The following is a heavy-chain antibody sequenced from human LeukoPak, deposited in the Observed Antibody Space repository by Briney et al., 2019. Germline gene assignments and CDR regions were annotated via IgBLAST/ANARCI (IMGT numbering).Heavy chain of an antibody. CDR3: ARVPRLLWFGPNHVHFDY. D-gene: IGHD3-10*01. V-gene: IGHV4-34*01. J-gene: IGHJ4*02. Sequence: PSETLSLTCAVYGGSFSGYYWSWIRQPPGKGLEWIGEINHSGSTNYNPSLKSRVTISVDTSKNQFSLKLSSVTAADTAVYYCARVPRLLWFGPNHVHFDYWGQGTLVTVSS. CDR1: GGSFSGYY. CDR2: INHSGST.